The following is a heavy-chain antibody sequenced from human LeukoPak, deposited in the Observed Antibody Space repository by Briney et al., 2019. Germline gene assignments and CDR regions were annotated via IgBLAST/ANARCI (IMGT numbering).Heavy chain of an antibody. Sequence: SQTLSLTCTVSGGSISSGDYYWSWIRQPPGKSLEWIGYIYYSGSTYYNPSLKSRVTISVDTSKNQFSLRLSSVTAADTAVYYCARAGNGILTGYFQNWYFDLWGRGTLVTVSS. CDR3: ARAGNGILTGYFQNWYFDL. D-gene: IGHD3-9*01. CDR2: IYYSGST. V-gene: IGHV4-30-4*01. J-gene: IGHJ2*01. CDR1: GGSISSGDYY.